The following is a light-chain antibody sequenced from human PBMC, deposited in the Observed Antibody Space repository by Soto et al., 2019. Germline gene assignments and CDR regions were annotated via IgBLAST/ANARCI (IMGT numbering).Light chain of an antibody. CDR2: AAS. V-gene: IGKV1-39*01. CDR3: QQSYSTPHT. CDR1: QSISSY. J-gene: IGKJ1*01. Sequence: DIPMTPSPSSLSASVGDRVPITCRASQSISSYLNWYQQKPGKAPKLLIYAASSLQSGVPSRFSGSGSGTDFTLTISSLQPEDFATYYCQQSYSTPHTFGQGTKVDIK.